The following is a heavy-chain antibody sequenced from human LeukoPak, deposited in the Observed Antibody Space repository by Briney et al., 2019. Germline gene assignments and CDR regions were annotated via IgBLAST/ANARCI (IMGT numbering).Heavy chain of an antibody. CDR2: IKQDGSEK. J-gene: IGHJ4*02. Sequence: GGSLRLSCAASGFTFSSYWMNWVRQAPGKGLEWVANIKQDGSEKYYVDSVKGRFTISRDNAKNSLYLQMNSLRAEDTAVYYCARVGVEQQLEEYYFDYWGQGTLVTVSS. V-gene: IGHV3-7*03. CDR1: GFTFSSYW. D-gene: IGHD6-13*01. CDR3: ARVGVEQQLEEYYFDY.